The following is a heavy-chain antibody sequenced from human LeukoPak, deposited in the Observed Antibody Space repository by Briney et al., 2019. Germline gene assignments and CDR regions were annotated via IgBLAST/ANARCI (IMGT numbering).Heavy chain of an antibody. CDR3: ARGGDIVVVPAAIGWFDP. CDR1: GFTFSSYA. J-gene: IGHJ5*02. CDR2: ISYDGSNK. V-gene: IGHV3-30-3*01. Sequence: GRSLRLSCAASGFTFSSYAMHWVRQAPGKGLEWGAVISYDGSNKYYADSVKGRSTISRDNSKNTLYLQMNSLRAEDTAVYYCARGGDIVVVPAAIGWFDPWGQGTLVTVSS. D-gene: IGHD2-2*01.